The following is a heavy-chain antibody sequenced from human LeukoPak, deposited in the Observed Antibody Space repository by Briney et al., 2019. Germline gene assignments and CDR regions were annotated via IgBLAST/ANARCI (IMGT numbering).Heavy chain of an antibody. V-gene: IGHV3-30*04. Sequence: GGSLRLSCAASGFTFSSYAMHWVRQAPGKGLEWVAVISYDGSNKYYADSVKGRFTISRDNSKNTLYLQMNSLRAEDAAVYYCATEGSFDYWGQGTLVTVSS. CDR2: ISYDGSNK. J-gene: IGHJ4*02. CDR1: GFTFSSYA. CDR3: ATEGSFDY.